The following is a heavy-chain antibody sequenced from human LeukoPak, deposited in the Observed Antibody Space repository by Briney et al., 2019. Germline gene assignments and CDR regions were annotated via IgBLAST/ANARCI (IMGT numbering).Heavy chain of an antibody. CDR1: GFDFSIYT. Sequence: GGSLRLSCAASGFDFSIYTMNWVRQAPGKGLEWVSSISISSSYLYYADSVNGRFTISRDNSKNSLYLQMTSLRAEDTAVYYCARGAIYDSSGYRWFDPWGQGALVTVSS. J-gene: IGHJ5*02. D-gene: IGHD3-22*01. CDR2: ISISSSYL. CDR3: ARGAIYDSSGYRWFDP. V-gene: IGHV3-21*01.